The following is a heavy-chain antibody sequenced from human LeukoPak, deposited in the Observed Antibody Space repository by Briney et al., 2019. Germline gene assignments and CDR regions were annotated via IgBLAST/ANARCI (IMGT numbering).Heavy chain of an antibody. Sequence: SETLSLTCTVSGGPISSYYWSWIRQPAGKGLEWIGRIYTSGSTNYNPSLKSRVTMSVDTSKNQFSLKLSSVTAADTAVYYCARERRVRGANIVVVPAGRFDPWGQGTLVTVSS. CDR2: IYTSGST. V-gene: IGHV4-4*07. CDR3: ARERRVRGANIVVVPAGRFDP. J-gene: IGHJ5*02. CDR1: GGPISSYY. D-gene: IGHD2-2*01.